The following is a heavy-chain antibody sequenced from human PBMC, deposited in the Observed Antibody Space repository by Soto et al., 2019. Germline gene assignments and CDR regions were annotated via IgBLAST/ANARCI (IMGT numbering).Heavy chain of an antibody. D-gene: IGHD2-15*01. Sequence: ESVGGLVQPGGSLRLSCAASGFTFSSHVMTWVRQGPGKGLQWVSTISSGGGTYYADSVKGRFTISRDNSRNTLYLQMNSLSAEDTAVYYCARFIVEVGAAGWGRPMDVWGQGTTVTVSS. V-gene: IGHV3-23*01. J-gene: IGHJ6*02. CDR1: GFTFSSHV. CDR3: ARFIVEVGAAGWGRPMDV. CDR2: ISSGGGT.